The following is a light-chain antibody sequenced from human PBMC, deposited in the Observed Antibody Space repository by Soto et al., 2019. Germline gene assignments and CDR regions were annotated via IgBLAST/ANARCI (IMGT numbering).Light chain of an antibody. CDR3: QQYNSYSWT. CDR2: KAS. Sequence: DIQMTQSPSTLSASVGDRVTIICRASQSISYWLAWYQQKPGKAPKLLIYKASSLESGVPSRFSGSGSGTEFTLTISSLQPDDFATYYCQQYNSYSWTFGQGTKVDIK. CDR1: QSISYW. J-gene: IGKJ1*01. V-gene: IGKV1-5*03.